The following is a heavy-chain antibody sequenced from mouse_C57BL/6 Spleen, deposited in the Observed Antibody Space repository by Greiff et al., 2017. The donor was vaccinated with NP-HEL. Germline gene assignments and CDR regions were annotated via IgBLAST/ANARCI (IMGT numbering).Heavy chain of an antibody. D-gene: IGHD1-1*01. J-gene: IGHJ1*03. CDR2: INPNNGGT. CDR3: ARMGGTSRDPDWYFDV. CDR1: GYTFTDYN. V-gene: IGHV1-22*01. Sequence: EVQLQQSGPELVKPGASVKMSCKASGYTFTDYNMHWVKQSHGKSLEWIGYINPNNGGTSYNQKFKGKATLTVNKSSSTAYMELRSLTSEDSAVYYCARMGGTSRDPDWYFDVWGTGTTVTVSS.